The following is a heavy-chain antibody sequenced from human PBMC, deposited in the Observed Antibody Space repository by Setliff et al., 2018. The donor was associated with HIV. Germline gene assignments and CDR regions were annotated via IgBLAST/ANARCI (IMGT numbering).Heavy chain of an antibody. CDR2: IIPIFGTA. CDR1: GGTFSSYA. Sequence: SVKGSCKASGGTFSSYAISWVRQAPGQGLEWMGGIIPIFGTANYAQKFQGRVTITTDESTSTAYMELSSLRSEDTAVYYCARVPTYYDILTGYYLDPWGQGTLVTVSS. CDR3: ARVPTYYDILTGYYLDP. D-gene: IGHD3-9*01. J-gene: IGHJ5*02. V-gene: IGHV1-69*05.